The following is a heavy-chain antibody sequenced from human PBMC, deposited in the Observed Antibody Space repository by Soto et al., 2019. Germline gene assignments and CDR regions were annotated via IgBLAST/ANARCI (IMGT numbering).Heavy chain of an antibody. CDR3: ARHSGYDYVFDY. V-gene: IGHV1-2*02. CDR2: INTNNGDT. CDR1: GYAYTGRS. D-gene: IGHD5-12*01. J-gene: IGHJ4*02. Sequence: ASVKLTWKASGYAYTGRSMRWLQQAPGQGMEWMGWINTNNGDTNYAQKFQGRVSMTRDTSTSTAYMELRSLRFDDTAVYYCARHSGYDYVFDYWGQGTLVTVSS.